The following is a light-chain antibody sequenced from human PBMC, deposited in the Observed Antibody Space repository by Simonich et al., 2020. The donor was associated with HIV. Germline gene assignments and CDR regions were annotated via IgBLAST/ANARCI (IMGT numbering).Light chain of an antibody. CDR2: GAS. CDR1: QSVSSN. Sequence: EIVMTQSPATLSVSPGERATLSCRASQSVSSNLAWYQQKPGQAPRLLIYGASNRATGIPARFSGSGSGTDFTLTISSLEPEDFAVYYCQQRSNWHTFGQGTKLEIK. V-gene: IGKV3D-11*02. J-gene: IGKJ2*01. CDR3: QQRSNWHT.